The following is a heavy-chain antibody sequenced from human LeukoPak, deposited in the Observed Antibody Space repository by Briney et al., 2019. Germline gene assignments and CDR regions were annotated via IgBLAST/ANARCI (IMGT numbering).Heavy chain of an antibody. CDR3: AREVYSGSYYGTRHDAFDI. CDR1: GFTFSSYD. Sequence: GGSLRLSCAASGFTFSSYDMHWVRQATGKGLEWVSAIGTAGDTYYADSVKGRFTISRDNAKNSLYLQMNSLRAEDTAVYYCAREVYSGSYYGTRHDAFDIWGQGTMVTVSS. CDR2: IGTAGDT. J-gene: IGHJ3*02. V-gene: IGHV3-13*01. D-gene: IGHD1-26*01.